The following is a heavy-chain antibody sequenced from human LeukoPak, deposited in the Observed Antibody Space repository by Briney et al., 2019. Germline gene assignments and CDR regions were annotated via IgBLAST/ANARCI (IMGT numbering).Heavy chain of an antibody. V-gene: IGHV3-30-3*01. CDR1: GFTFSSYA. J-gene: IGHJ4*02. D-gene: IGHD2-2*01. Sequence: GRSLRLSCAASGFTFSSYAMHWVRQAPGKGLEWVAVISYDGSNKYYADSVKGRFTISRDNSKNTLYLQMNSLRAEDTAVYYCARSEVPAAPLDYWGQGTLVTVSS. CDR3: ARSEVPAAPLDY. CDR2: ISYDGSNK.